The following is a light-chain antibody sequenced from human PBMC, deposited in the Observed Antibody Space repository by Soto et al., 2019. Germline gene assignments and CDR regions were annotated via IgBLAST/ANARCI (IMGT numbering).Light chain of an antibody. J-gene: IGKJ5*01. CDR2: GAS. CDR3: QQYSDLPMT. CDR1: QSVRAY. V-gene: IGKV3-20*01. Sequence: IVLTQSPDTLSLSPGERATLSCRASQSVRAYLAWYQQKPGQAPRLLIYGASRRATGIPDRFSGSASGTDFTLTISRLEPEDFAVYFCQQYSDLPMTFGQGTRLEIK.